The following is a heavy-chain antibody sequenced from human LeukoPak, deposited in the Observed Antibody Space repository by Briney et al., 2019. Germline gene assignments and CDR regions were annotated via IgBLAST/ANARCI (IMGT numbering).Heavy chain of an antibody. J-gene: IGHJ4*02. CDR2: ISYDGNDY. V-gene: IGHV3-30*04. CDR1: GFTFSAYA. D-gene: IGHD1-1*01. Sequence: GGSLRLSCAASGFTFSAYAMHWVRQAPGKGLEWVAIISYDGNDYNYADSVKGRFTISRDNSKNTLYLQMNSLRPEDTAVYYCAKEIEAEARQGFFDYWGQGTLVTVSS. CDR3: AKEIEAEARQGFFDY.